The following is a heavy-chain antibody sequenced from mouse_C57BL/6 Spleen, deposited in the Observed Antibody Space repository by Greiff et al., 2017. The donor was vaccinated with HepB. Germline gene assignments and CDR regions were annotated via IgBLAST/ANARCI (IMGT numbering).Heavy chain of an antibody. Sequence: VKLVESGAELVKPGASVKLSCKASGYTFTEYTIHWVKQRSGQGFEWIGWFYPGSGSIKYNEKFKDKATLTADKSSSTVYMELSRLTSEDSAVYFCARHGGRATTVVAHWYFDVWGTGTTVTVSS. D-gene: IGHD1-1*01. CDR3: ARHGGRATTVVAHWYFDV. J-gene: IGHJ1*03. V-gene: IGHV1-62-2*01. CDR2: FYPGSGSI. CDR1: GYTFTEYT.